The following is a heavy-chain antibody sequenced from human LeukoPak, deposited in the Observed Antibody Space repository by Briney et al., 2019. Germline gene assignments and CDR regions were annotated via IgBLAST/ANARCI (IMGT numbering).Heavy chain of an antibody. D-gene: IGHD1-26*01. CDR2: ISYDGINN. V-gene: IGHV3-33*08. CDR3: ARDRGSGSYYYNYDMDV. J-gene: IGHJ6*02. CDR1: GFTLSSHG. Sequence: GGSLRLSCAASGFTLSSHGMHWVRQAPGKGLEWVAVISYDGINNYYADSLKGRFTISRDNSKNTLYLQMNSLRIEDTAVFYRARDRGSGSYYYNYDMDVWGQGTSVTVTS.